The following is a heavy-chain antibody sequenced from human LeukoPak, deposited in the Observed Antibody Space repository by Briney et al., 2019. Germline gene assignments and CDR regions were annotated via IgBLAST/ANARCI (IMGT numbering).Heavy chain of an antibody. CDR2: ISYDGSNK. V-gene: IGHV3-30*18. CDR3: AKEPLAKYYFDY. J-gene: IGHJ4*02. D-gene: IGHD6-13*01. Sequence: GGSLRLSCAASGFTFSSYGMHWVRQAPGKGLEWVAVISYDGSNKYYAASVKGRFTISRDNSKNTLYLQMNSLRAEDTAVYYCAKEPLAKYYFDYWGQGTLVTVSS. CDR1: GFTFSSYG.